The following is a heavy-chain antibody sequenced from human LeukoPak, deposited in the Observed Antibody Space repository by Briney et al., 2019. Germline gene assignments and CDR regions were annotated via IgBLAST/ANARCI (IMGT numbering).Heavy chain of an antibody. D-gene: IGHD3-22*01. V-gene: IGHV1-8*01. CDR1: GYTFTSYD. CDR3: TASLAYYNASGYYPFDY. J-gene: IGHJ4*02. CDR2: MNPSSGNT. Sequence: ASVKVSCKASGYTFTSYDINWARQASGQGLEWMGWMNPSSGNTGYAQRFQGRVTMTRNLFISTAYMGLSSLEPEDTAVYFCTASLAYYNASGYYPFDYWGQGALVTVSS.